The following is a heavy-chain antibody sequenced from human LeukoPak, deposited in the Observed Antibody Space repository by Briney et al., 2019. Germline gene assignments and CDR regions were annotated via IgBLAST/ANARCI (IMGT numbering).Heavy chain of an antibody. Sequence: SETLSLTCAVSGGSIHGYFWSWFRQPPEKGLEWIGYISYSGSTNYNPSLKSRVSISVDTSKSQFSLRLSSVTAANTAVYYCARDNYREVTNFDPSAREPWSPFPQ. CDR1: GGSIHGYF. D-gene: IGHD3-10*01. J-gene: IGHJ5*02. CDR2: ISYSGST. CDR3: ARDNYREVTNFDP. V-gene: IGHV4-59*01.